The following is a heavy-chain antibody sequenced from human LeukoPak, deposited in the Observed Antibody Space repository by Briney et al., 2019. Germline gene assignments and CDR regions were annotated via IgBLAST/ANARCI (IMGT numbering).Heavy chain of an antibody. V-gene: IGHV3-23*01. CDR2: ISGSGGST. Sequence: GGSLRLSCAASGFTFSSYAMSWVRQAPGKGLEWVSAISGSGGSTYYADSVKGRFTISRDNSKNTLYLQMNSLRAEDTAVYYCAKDGKSVTMVRGVIPKTNNWFDPRGQGTLVTVSS. J-gene: IGHJ5*02. CDR3: AKDGKSVTMVRGVIPKTNNWFDP. CDR1: GFTFSSYA. D-gene: IGHD3-10*01.